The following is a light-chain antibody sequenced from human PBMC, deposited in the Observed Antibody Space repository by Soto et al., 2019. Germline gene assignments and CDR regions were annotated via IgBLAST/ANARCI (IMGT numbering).Light chain of an antibody. CDR2: WAS. CDR3: QQYYSTIT. CDR1: LSLLYNSDNKNY. V-gene: IGKV4-1*01. Sequence: DIVMTQSPDSLAVSLGERATINCKSSLSLLYNSDNKNYLSWFQQKPGQPPKLLIYWASTRESGVPDRFSGSGSGNDFTLTISSLQAEDVAVYYCQQYYSTITFGQGTRLEIK. J-gene: IGKJ5*01.